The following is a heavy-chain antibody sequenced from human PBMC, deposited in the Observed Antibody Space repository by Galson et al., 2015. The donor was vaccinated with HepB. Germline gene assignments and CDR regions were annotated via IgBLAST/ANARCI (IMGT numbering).Heavy chain of an antibody. J-gene: IGHJ6*02. CDR2: ISAYNGNT. D-gene: IGHD3-10*01. CDR1: GYTFTSYG. V-gene: IGHV1-18*01. Sequence: SVKVSCKASGYTFTSYGISWVRQAPGQGLEWMGWISAYNGNTNYAQKLQGRVTMTTDTSTSTAYMELRSLRSDDTAVYYCARDHRDYYGSSNYYYGMDVWGQGTTVTVSS. CDR3: ARDHRDYYGSSNYYYGMDV.